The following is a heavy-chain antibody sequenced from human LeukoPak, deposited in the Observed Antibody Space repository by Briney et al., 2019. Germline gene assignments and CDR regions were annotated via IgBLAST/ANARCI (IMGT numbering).Heavy chain of an antibody. CDR2: IYHSGST. J-gene: IGHJ5*02. CDR3: AREELDIVVVPAAINWFDP. V-gene: IGHV4-38-2*02. CDR1: GYSISSGYY. D-gene: IGHD2-2*02. Sequence: PSETLSLTCTVPGYSISSGYYWGWIRQPPGKGLEWIGSIYHSGSTYYNPSLKSRVTISVDTSKNQFSLKLSSVTAADTAVYYCAREELDIVVVPAAINWFDPWGQGTLVTVSS.